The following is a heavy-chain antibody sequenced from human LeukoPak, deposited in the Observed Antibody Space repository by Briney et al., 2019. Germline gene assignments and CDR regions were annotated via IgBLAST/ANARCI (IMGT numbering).Heavy chain of an antibody. J-gene: IGHJ4*02. CDR1: GASVTIDY. CDR3: ARFRSAADHPDS. D-gene: IGHD1-14*01. V-gene: IGHV4-59*08. CDR2: ISNSGRT. Sequence: PSETLSLTCSVSGASVTIDYWSWIRQPPGKGLEWIGHISNSGRTTYRSSLKSRVTISLDTSRNQFSLKLTSVTAADTAVYYCARFRSAADHPDSWGQGTLVTVSS.